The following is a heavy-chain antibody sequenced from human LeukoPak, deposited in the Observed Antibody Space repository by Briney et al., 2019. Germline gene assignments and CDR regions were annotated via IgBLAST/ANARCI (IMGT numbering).Heavy chain of an antibody. D-gene: IGHD5-18*01. CDR3: ARGEAGYSYGPYHY. V-gene: IGHV3-48*03. J-gene: IGHJ4*02. Sequence: PGGSLRLSCAASGFTFSNYEMNWVRQAPGKGLGWVSYISSSGNTIYYADSVKGRFTISRDNAENSLYLQMNSLRAEDTAVYYCARGEAGYSYGPYHYWGQGSLVTVSS. CDR1: GFTFSNYE. CDR2: ISSSGNTI.